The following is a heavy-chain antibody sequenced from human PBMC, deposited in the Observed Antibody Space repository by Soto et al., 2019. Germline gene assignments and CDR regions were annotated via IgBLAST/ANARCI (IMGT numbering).Heavy chain of an antibody. Sequence: QVHLVQSGAEVKKPGASVKVSCQGSGYAFTTYGITWVRQAPGQGLEWMGWISAHNGNTNYAQKLQGRVTVTRDTSTSTAYMELRSLISDDTAVYYCARGRYGDYWGQGALVTVSS. CDR1: GYAFTTYG. V-gene: IGHV1-18*01. J-gene: IGHJ4*02. CDR2: ISAHNGNT. D-gene: IGHD1-1*01. CDR3: ARGRYGDY.